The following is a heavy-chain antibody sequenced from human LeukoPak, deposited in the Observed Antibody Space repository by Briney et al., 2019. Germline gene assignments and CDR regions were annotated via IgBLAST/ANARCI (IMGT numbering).Heavy chain of an antibody. J-gene: IGHJ4*02. V-gene: IGHV1-69*04. Sequence: ASVKVSCKASGGTFSSYAISWVRQAPGQGLEWMGRIIPIFRIANYAQKFQGRVTITADKSTSTAYMELSSLRSGDTAVYYCAALQWRPGPYFDYWGQGTLVTVSS. D-gene: IGHD6-19*01. CDR3: AALQWRPGPYFDY. CDR2: IIPIFRIA. CDR1: GGTFSSYA.